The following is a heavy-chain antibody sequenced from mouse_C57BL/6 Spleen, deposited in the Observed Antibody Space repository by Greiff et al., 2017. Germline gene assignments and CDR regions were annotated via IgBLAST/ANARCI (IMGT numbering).Heavy chain of an antibody. CDR3: AIYYDYDYYAMDY. V-gene: IGHV5-16*01. D-gene: IGHD2-4*01. CDR1: GFTFSDYY. Sequence: EVMLVESEGGLVQPGSSMKLSCTASGFTFSDYYMAWVRQVPEKGLEWVANINYDGSSTYYLDSLKSRFIISRDNAKNILYLQMSSLKSEDTATYYGAIYYDYDYYAMDYWGQGTSVTVSS. CDR2: INYDGSST. J-gene: IGHJ4*01.